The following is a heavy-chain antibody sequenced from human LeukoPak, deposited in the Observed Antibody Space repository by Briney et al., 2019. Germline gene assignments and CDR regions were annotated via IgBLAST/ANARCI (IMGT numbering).Heavy chain of an antibody. CDR2: ISYDGSNK. CDR3: AKEGRLGLTGYLGSN. V-gene: IGHV3-30*19. D-gene: IGHD3-9*01. CDR1: GFTFSSYG. J-gene: IGHJ4*02. Sequence: GGSLRLSCAASGFTFSSYGMHWVRQAPGKGLEWVAVISYDGSNKYYADSVKGRFTISRDNSKNTLYLQMNSLRAEDTAVYYCAKEGRLGLTGYLGSNWGQGTLVTVSS.